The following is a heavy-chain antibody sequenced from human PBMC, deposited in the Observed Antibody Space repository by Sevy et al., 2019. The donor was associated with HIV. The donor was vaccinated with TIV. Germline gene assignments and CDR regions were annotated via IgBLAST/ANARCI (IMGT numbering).Heavy chain of an antibody. CDR2: ISSGSTYT. CDR1: GFTFSDFY. D-gene: IGHD3-9*01. V-gene: IGHV3-11*06. CDR3: ARDEDGRYFALYYGMDV. J-gene: IGHJ6*02. Sequence: GGSLRLSCEVSGFTFSDFYMSWIRQAPGKGLEWVSDISSGSTYTKSADSVKGRFTISRDNAKNSLYLQMNSLRAEDTAVYYCARDEDGRYFALYYGMDVWGQGTTVTVSS.